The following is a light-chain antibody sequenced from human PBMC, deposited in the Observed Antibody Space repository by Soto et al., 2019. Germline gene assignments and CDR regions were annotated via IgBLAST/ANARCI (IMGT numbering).Light chain of an antibody. CDR1: QSVSNNY. V-gene: IGKV3-20*01. CDR3: QQNSNSGT. J-gene: IGKJ1*01. CDR2: GAS. Sequence: EFVLTQSPGTLSLSPGERATLSCRASQSVSNNYLAWYQQKPGQAPRLLIYGASNRATGIPDRFSGSGSGTDFTLTISRLEPEDVTVYYYQQNSNSGTFGQGTKVDIK.